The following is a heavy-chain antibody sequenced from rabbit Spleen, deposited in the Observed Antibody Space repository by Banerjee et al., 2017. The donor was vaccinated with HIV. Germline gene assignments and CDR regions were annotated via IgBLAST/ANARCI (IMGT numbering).Heavy chain of an antibody. Sequence: QLVESGGGLVQPEGSLKLSCKASGFTLSSYYMNWVRQAPGKGLEWIGYIDPVFGITYYANWVNGRFSISRENAQNTVFLQMTSLTAADTATYFCARDGAGGSYFALWGQGTLVTVS. CDR1: GFTLSSYY. CDR2: IDPVFGIT. D-gene: IGHD8-1*01. V-gene: IGHV1S7*01. CDR3: ARDGAGGSYFAL. J-gene: IGHJ4*01.